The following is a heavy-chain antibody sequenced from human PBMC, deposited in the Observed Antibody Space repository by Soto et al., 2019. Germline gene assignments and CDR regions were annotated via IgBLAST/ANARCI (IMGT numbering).Heavy chain of an antibody. J-gene: IGHJ5*02. Sequence: QVQLQESGPGLVKPSQTLSLTCTVSGGSISSGGYYWSWIRQHPGKGLEWIGYIYYSGSTYYNPSLMSRVTISVDTSKNQFSLKLSSVTAADTAVYYCVRDRVLLWFGDLSPEGWFDPWGQGTLVTVSS. D-gene: IGHD3-10*01. CDR1: GGSISSGGYY. V-gene: IGHV4-31*03. CDR2: IYYSGST. CDR3: VRDRVLLWFGDLSPEGWFDP.